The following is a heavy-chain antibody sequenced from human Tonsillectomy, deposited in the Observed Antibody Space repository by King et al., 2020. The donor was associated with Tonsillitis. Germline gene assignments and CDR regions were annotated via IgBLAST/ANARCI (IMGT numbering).Heavy chain of an antibody. Sequence: VQLQESGPGLVKPSETLSLTCTVSGGSISSYYWSWIRQPPGKGLEWIGYIYYSGSTYYNPSLKSRVTISVDTSKTQFSLKLNSVTAADTAVYYCARGYCSGGSCYDPWGQGTLVTVSS. CDR1: GGSISSYY. V-gene: IGHV4-59*01. D-gene: IGHD2-15*01. J-gene: IGHJ5*02. CDR2: IYYSGST. CDR3: ARGYCSGGSCYDP.